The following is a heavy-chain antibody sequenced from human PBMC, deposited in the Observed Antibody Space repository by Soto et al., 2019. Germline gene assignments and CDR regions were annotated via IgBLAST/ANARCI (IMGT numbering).Heavy chain of an antibody. CDR2: ISCCGGTA. V-gene: IGHV3-23*01. Sequence: EVQLLESGGGLVRPGESLRLSCAASGFNFNKYPMSWVRQAPGEGLEWVSGISCCGGTASYADSVKGRFTIARDDAKNTLYLDMNSLRVEDTAESYCAKADGQQWLLPHLENWGRGTLVTVS. CDR3: AKADGQQWLLPHLEN. J-gene: IGHJ4*02. D-gene: IGHD6-19*01. CDR1: GFNFNKYP.